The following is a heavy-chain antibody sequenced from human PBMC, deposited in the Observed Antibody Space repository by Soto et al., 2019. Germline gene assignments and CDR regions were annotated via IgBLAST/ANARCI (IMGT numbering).Heavy chain of an antibody. J-gene: IGHJ4*02. Sequence: PGGSLRLSCAASGFTFSSYGMHWVRQAPGKGLEWVAVIWYDGSNKYYADSVKGRFTISRDNSKNTLYLQMNSLRAEDTAVYYCARSYPELELRLHFDYWGQGTLVTVSS. CDR2: IWYDGSNK. D-gene: IGHD1-7*01. CDR3: ARSYPELELRLHFDY. V-gene: IGHV3-33*01. CDR1: GFTFSSYG.